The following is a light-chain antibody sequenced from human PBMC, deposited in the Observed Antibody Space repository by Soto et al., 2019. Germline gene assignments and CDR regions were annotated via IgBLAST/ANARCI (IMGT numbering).Light chain of an antibody. CDR3: QQFGSPPIT. CDR2: EAS. CDR1: QSISGNY. V-gene: IGKV3D-20*01. Sequence: EIVMTQSPATLSVSPGGRATISCRASQSISGNYIVWYQQKPGLAPRLLISEASTRATGIPDRFSGSGSGRDFTLTISRVEPEDFAIYYCQQFGSPPITFGQGTRLEIK. J-gene: IGKJ5*01.